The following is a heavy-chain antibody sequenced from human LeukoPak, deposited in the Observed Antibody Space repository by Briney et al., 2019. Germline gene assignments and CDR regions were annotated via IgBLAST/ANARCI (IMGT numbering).Heavy chain of an antibody. V-gene: IGHV4-34*01. CDR1: GGSFSGYY. CDR3: ARLGLQLWYAFDI. J-gene: IGHJ3*02. D-gene: IGHD5-18*01. Sequence: PSETLSLTCAVYGGSFSGYYWSWIRQPPGKGLEWIGSIYYTGSTYYNPSLKSRVTISVDTSKNQFSLKLSSVTAADTAVYYCARLGLQLWYAFDIWGQGTMVTVSS. CDR2: IYYTGST.